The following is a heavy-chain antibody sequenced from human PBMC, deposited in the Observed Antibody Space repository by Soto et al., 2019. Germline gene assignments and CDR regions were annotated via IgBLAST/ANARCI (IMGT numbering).Heavy chain of an antibody. CDR1: GFAVRHHY. Sequence: EVQLVESGGGLVQPGGSLRLSCTASGFAVRHHYMTWVRQAPGKGLEWVSLIYSGGDTAYADSVKGRFTISRHTSQNTLYLQINSLRAEDTAVYYCARKTDAIPSGGDVWGKGTAVTVSS. CDR2: IYSGGDT. J-gene: IGHJ6*04. CDR3: ARKTDAIPSGGDV. V-gene: IGHV3-53*04. D-gene: IGHD2-21*01.